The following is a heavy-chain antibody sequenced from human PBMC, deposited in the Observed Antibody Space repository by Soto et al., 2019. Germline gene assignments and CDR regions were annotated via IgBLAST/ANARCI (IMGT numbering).Heavy chain of an antibody. V-gene: IGHV3-30*18. J-gene: IGHJ4*02. Sequence: PGGSLRLSCAASGFTLSAHAMHWVRQAPGKGLEWVAVVSHDGRNTHYADSVKGRFTISRDSSKNTVSLEMTSLRAEDTAVYYCAKGGRQWLVTSDFNYWGQGALVTVSS. CDR2: VSHDGRNT. D-gene: IGHD6-19*01. CDR3: AKGGRQWLVTSDFNY. CDR1: GFTLSAHA.